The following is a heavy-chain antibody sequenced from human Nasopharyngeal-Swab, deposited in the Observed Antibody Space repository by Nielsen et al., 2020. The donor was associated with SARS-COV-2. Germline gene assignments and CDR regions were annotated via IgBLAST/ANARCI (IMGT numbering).Heavy chain of an antibody. CDR3: ARVSDFGDYYYYYMDV. CDR2: IYYSGST. CDR1: GGSISSSSYY. V-gene: IGHV4-39*07. Sequence: GSLRLSCTVSGGSISSSSYYWGWIRQPPGKGLEWIGSIYYSGSTYYNPSLKSRVTISVDTSKNQFSLKLSSVTAADTAVYYCARVSDFGDYYYYYMDVWGKGTTVTVSS. D-gene: IGHD3-16*01. J-gene: IGHJ6*03.